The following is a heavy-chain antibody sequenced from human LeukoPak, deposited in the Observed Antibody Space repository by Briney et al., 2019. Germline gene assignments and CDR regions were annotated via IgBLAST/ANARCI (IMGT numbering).Heavy chain of an antibody. D-gene: IGHD3-3*01. CDR1: GFTFSGSW. CDR2: INQDGSAK. Sequence: GGSLRLSCAASGFTFSGSWMSWVRQAPGKGLEWVANINQDGSAKNFLDSVKGRFTISIDRGKNSLYLQMNSLRDEDTAVYYCARELSWSGRDYWGQGTLVTVSS. V-gene: IGHV3-7*01. J-gene: IGHJ4*02. CDR3: ARELSWSGRDY.